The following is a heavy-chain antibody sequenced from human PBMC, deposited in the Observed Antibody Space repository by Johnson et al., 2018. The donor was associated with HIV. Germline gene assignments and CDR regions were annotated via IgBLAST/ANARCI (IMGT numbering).Heavy chain of an antibody. CDR3: ARENYRRRDAFDV. CDR2: TTDKLNSYTT. J-gene: IGHJ3*01. CDR1: GFTFSSYT. Sequence: VQLVESGGGVVQPGRSLRLSCAASGFTFSSYTMDWVRHAPGKGLEWVGRTTDKLNSYTTKYAASVKGRFTISRDDSKKSLYLQINSLRTEDTAVYYCARENYRRRDAFDVWGQGTVVIVSS. V-gene: IGHV3-72*01. D-gene: IGHD1-7*01.